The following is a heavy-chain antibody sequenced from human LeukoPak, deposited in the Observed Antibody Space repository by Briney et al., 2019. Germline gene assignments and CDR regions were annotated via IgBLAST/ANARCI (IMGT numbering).Heavy chain of an antibody. J-gene: IGHJ4*02. CDR2: INPNGGGT. D-gene: IGHD2/OR15-2a*01. CDR3: ARDPYYTNSFDY. Sequence: ASVKVSWKASGYTFTGYYIHWLRQAPRQGVAWMGWINPNGGGTKYAQKFQGRVTVTGDTSINTAYMELSRLKSDDTAVYFCARDPYYTNSFDYWGQGTLVTVSS. V-gene: IGHV1-2*02. CDR1: GYTFTGYY.